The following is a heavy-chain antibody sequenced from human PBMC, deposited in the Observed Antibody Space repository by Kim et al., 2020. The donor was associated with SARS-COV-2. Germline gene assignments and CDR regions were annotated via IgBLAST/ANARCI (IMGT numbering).Heavy chain of an antibody. CDR3: ARHRGSSWYEVDY. D-gene: IGHD6-13*01. V-gene: IGHV4-59*08. Sequence: SETLSLTCTVSGGSISSYYWSWIRQPPGKGLEWIGYIYYSGSTNYNPSLKSRVTISVDTSKNQFSLKLSSVTAADTAVYYCARHRGSSWYEVDYWGQGTLVTVSS. CDR1: GGSISSYY. CDR2: IYYSGST. J-gene: IGHJ4*02.